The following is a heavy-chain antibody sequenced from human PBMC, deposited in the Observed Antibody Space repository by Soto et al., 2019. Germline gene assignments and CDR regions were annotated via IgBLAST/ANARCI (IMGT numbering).Heavy chain of an antibody. CDR1: GYTFTSYD. Sequence: QVQLVQSGAEVKKPGASVKVSCKASGYTFTSYDINWVRQATGQGPEWMGWMNPNSGDTHYAQTFQGRVTMTRNTYISTADMRLSSLRSEDAAMSYCARWYGGNSGDYWGQGTLVTVSS. CDR2: MNPNSGDT. CDR3: ARWYGGNSGDY. J-gene: IGHJ4*02. V-gene: IGHV1-8*01. D-gene: IGHD2-21*02.